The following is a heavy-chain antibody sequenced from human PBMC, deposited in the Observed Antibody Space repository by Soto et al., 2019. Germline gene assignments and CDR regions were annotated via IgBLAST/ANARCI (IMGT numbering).Heavy chain of an antibody. V-gene: IGHV3-7*05. CDR2: IKYDNSEK. J-gene: IGHJ4*02. Sequence: GGSLRLSCAASGFSISTYWMGWVRQSLRRGLEWVANIKYDNSEKPYADSVEGRFTISRDNAKNTLYLQMSSLRVEDTAVYYCAAWLRSSWSDYWGPGTLVTVSS. D-gene: IGHD6-13*01. CDR1: GFSISTYW. CDR3: AAWLRSSWSDY.